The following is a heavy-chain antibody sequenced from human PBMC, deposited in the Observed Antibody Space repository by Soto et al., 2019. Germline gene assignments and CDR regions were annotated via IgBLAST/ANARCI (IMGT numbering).Heavy chain of an antibody. CDR1: GYSFTSYV. CDR3: ARPLGYSTGYYVY. V-gene: IGHV1-3*04. CDR2: INTGNGNT. Sequence: ASVKVSCKASGYSFTSYVMHWVRQAPGQRLEWMGWINTGNGNTKYSQEFQGRVTITRDTSASIAYMELSSLRSEDTAVYYCARPLGYSTGYYVYWGQGTLVTVSS. D-gene: IGHD3-22*01. J-gene: IGHJ4*02.